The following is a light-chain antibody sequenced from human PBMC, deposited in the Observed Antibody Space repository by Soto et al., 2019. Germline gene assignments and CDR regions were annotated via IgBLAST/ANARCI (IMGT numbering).Light chain of an antibody. CDR3: QQYGSSPPT. V-gene: IGKV3-20*01. CDR2: DSS. Sequence: EIVLTQSPGTLSLSPGERATLSCRASQSVSSSYLVWYQQKPGQAPRLLIYDSSSRATGIPDRFSGSGSGTDFTLTISRLEPEDFAVYYCQQYGSSPPTFGQGTKVDIK. CDR1: QSVSSSY. J-gene: IGKJ1*01.